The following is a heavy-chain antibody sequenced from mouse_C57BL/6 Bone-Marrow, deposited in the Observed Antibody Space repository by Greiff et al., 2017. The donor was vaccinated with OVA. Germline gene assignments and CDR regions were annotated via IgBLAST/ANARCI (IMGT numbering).Heavy chain of an antibody. Sequence: VKLQQPGAELVKPGASVKMSCKASGYTFTSYWITWVKQRPGQGLEWIGDIYPGSGSTNYNEKFKSKATLTVDTSSRTAPMQLSSLTSEDSAVYYCAREGYSNSALFAYWGQGTLVTVSA. CDR2: IYPGSGST. D-gene: IGHD2-5*01. CDR3: AREGYSNSALFAY. CDR1: GYTFTSYW. J-gene: IGHJ3*01. V-gene: IGHV1-55*01.